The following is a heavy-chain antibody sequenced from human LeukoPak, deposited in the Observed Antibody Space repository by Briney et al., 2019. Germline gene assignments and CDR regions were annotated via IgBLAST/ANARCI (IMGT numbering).Heavy chain of an antibody. CDR2: ISSDGGNK. V-gene: IGHV3-30*09. J-gene: IGHJ4*02. CDR3: ATLGRYSGSYYGY. D-gene: IGHD1-26*01. CDR1: GFTFSNFY. Sequence: GGSLRLSCAASGFTFSNFYMHWVRQAPGKGLEWVAVISSDGGNKYSTDSVKGRFAISRDNSRNTVDLQMNSLRSEDTAVYYCATLGRYSGSYYGYWGQGTLVTVSS.